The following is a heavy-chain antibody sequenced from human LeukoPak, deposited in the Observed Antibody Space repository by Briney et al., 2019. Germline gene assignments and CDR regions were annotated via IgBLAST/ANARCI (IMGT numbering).Heavy chain of an antibody. V-gene: IGHV1-69*04. CDR2: IIPILGIP. J-gene: IGHJ6*02. CDR3: ASYFGPYFYYGMDV. CDR1: GGTLNDYA. D-gene: IGHD3-10*01. Sequence: PVKVSCKASGGTLNDYAINWVRQAPGQGLEWMGRIIPILGIPNYAQKFQGRVTITADKSTTTAYMELSSLRSEDTAVYYCASYFGPYFYYGMDVWGQGTTVTVSS.